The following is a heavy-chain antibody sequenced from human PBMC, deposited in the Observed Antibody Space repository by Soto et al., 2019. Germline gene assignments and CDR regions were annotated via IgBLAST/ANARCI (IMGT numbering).Heavy chain of an antibody. Sequence: GASVKVSCKASGYTFTSYYMHWVRQAPGQGLEWMGIINPSGGSTSYAQKFQGRVTMTRDTSTSTVYMELSSLRSEDTAVYYCARDYYYGSGSHPGVYYYYMDVWGKGTTVTVSS. D-gene: IGHD3-10*01. CDR2: INPSGGST. CDR1: GYTFTSYY. CDR3: ARDYYYGSGSHPGVYYYYMDV. J-gene: IGHJ6*03. V-gene: IGHV1-46*03.